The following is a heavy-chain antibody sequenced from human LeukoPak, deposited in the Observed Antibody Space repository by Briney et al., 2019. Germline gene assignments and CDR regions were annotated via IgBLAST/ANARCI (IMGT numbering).Heavy chain of an antibody. D-gene: IGHD2-2*02. J-gene: IGHJ4*02. CDR1: GFTFRSYA. CDR2: VSYDGSYT. V-gene: IGHV3-30*01. CDR3: ARGKYCAATRCHTGGGEY. Sequence: QPGRSLRLSCAASGFTFRSYAVHWVRQAPGKGLEWVAAVSYDGSYTYYADSAKGRFTISRDNSKNTLYLQMNSLRPEDTAVYYCARGKYCAATRCHTGGGEYWGQGSLVTVSS.